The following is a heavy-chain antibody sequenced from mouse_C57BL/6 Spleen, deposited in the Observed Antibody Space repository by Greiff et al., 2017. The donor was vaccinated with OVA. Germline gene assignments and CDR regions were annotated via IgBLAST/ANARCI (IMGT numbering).Heavy chain of an antibody. V-gene: IGHV1-69*01. J-gene: IGHJ4*01. Sequence: QVQLQQPGAELVMPGASVKLSCKASGYTFTSYWMHWVKQRPGQGLEWIGEIDPSDSYTNYNQKFTGKSTLTVDKSSSTAYMQLSSLTSEDSAVYYCARRRYDYAMDYWGQGTSVTVSS. CDR3: ARRRYDYAMDY. CDR1: GYTFTSYW. CDR2: IDPSDSYT.